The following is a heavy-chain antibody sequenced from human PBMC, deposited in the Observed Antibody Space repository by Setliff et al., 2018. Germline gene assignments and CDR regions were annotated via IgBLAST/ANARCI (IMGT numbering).Heavy chain of an antibody. V-gene: IGHV1-18*04. CDR2: ISSYNGNT. J-gene: IGHJ5*02. CDR1: GYSFQRYG. CDR3: ARGHEYSNYVYSWFGP. D-gene: IGHD4-4*01. Sequence: ASVKVSCKASGYSFQRYGINWLRQAPGQGLEWLGWISSYNGNTKYSQKFQGRVTITRDTSASTAYMELSSLRSEDTALYYCARGHEYSNYVYSWFGPWGRGTQVTVSS.